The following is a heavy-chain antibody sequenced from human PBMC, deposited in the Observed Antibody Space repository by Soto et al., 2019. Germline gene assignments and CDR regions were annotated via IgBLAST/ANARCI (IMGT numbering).Heavy chain of an antibody. V-gene: IGHV1-18*04. Sequence: QVPLVQSGAEVKKPGASVKVSCKASGYTFTSYGISWVRQAPGQGLEWMGWISAYNGNTNYAQKLQGRVTMTTDTSTSTAYMELRSLRSDDTAVYYCARDSKGGYGYYYYYGMDVWGQGTTVTVSS. CDR3: ARDSKGGYGYYYYYGMDV. CDR2: ISAYNGNT. J-gene: IGHJ6*02. CDR1: GYTFTSYG. D-gene: IGHD5-18*01.